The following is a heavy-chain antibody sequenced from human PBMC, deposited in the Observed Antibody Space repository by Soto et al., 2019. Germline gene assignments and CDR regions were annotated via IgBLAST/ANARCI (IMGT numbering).Heavy chain of an antibody. CDR1: SAPITKYY. J-gene: IGHJ4*02. D-gene: IGHD2-15*01. CDR2: THHSGYI. CDR3: GMLLKCINWCFHS. V-gene: IGHV4-4*09. Sequence: SETLSLTCTVSSAPITKYYWGWVRQAPGRGLEWIGFTHHSGYISYSPSLKSRVTMSVDPSKNQVSLKLTSVTAVDTAVYYCGMLLKCINWCFHSWGQGALVTVST.